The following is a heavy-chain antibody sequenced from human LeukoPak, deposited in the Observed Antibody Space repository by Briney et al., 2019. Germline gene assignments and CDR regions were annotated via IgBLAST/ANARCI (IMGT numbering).Heavy chain of an antibody. J-gene: IGHJ4*02. CDR2: ISYDGSNK. D-gene: IGHD2-8*01. CDR1: GFTFSSYG. Sequence: PGGSLRLSCAASGFTFSSYGMHWVRQAPGKGLEWVAVISYDGSNKYYADSVKGRFTISRDNSKNTLYLQMNSLRPEDTAMYYCAKLNDHSYYFDYWGQGTLVTVSS. CDR3: AKLNDHSYYFDY. V-gene: IGHV3-30*18.